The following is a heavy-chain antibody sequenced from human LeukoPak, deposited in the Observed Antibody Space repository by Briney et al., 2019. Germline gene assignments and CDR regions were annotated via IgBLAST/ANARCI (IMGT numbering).Heavy chain of an antibody. Sequence: ASVKVSCKASGYTLTAYYLHWVRQAPGQGLEWMGRINPNSCGTTYAQKFQGRVTMTRDTSIGTAYMELSSLRSDDTAVYYCARPHYESSGLYVDAFDIWGQGTMVTVSS. CDR2: INPNSCGT. J-gene: IGHJ3*02. V-gene: IGHV1-2*06. D-gene: IGHD3-22*01. CDR1: GYTLTAYY. CDR3: ARPHYESSGLYVDAFDI.